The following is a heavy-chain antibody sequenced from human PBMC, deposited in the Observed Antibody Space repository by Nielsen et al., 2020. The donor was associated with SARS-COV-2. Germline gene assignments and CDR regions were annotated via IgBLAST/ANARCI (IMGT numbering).Heavy chain of an antibody. J-gene: IGHJ5*02. CDR3: AREGGYSST. V-gene: IGHV4-61*01. CDR2: FSYSGST. Sequence: SETLSLTCTVSSGSVRSGTYYWSWIRQPPGKGLEWIGYFSYSGSTNYNPSLKSRVTISVDTSKNQFSLKLSSVTAADTAVYYCAREGGYSSTWGQGTLVTVSS. CDR1: SGSVRSGTYY. D-gene: IGHD6-13*01.